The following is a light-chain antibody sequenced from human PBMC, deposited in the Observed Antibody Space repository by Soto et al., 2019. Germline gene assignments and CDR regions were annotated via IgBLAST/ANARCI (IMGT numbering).Light chain of an antibody. Sequence: QSVLTQPASVSGSPGQSLTISCTGTSIDIAPYNYVSWYQQHPGKAPKLIIYDNNKRPSGIPDRFSGSKSGTSATLGITGLQTGDEADYYCGTWDSSLSYVFGTGTKVTVL. J-gene: IGLJ1*01. CDR3: GTWDSSLSYV. CDR2: DNN. V-gene: IGLV1-51*01. CDR1: SIDIAPYNY.